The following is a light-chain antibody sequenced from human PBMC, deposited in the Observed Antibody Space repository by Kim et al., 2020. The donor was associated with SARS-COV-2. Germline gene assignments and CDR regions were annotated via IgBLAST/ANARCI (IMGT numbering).Light chain of an antibody. J-gene: IGKJ2*01. CDR1: QRVLYSSNNQNY. CDR3: QQYYSTPYT. Sequence: RATINCKSIQRVLYSSNNQNYLAWYQQKPGQPPKLLIYWTSTREYGVPDRFSGSGSGTDFTLTISSLQAEDVAVYYCQQYYSTPYTFGQGTKLEI. CDR2: WTS. V-gene: IGKV4-1*01.